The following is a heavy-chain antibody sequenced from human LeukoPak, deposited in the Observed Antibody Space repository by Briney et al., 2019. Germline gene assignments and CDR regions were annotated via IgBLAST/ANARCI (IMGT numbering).Heavy chain of an antibody. J-gene: IGHJ4*02. CDR1: GDSISSGDYY. CDR3: ARGRFYSSGWYGFKNYFDY. CDR2: ISSSGST. V-gene: IGHV4-61*02. Sequence: SETLSLTCTVSGDSISSGDYYWSWIRQPAGKGLEWIGRISSSGSTNYNPSLKSRVTISVDTSKNQFSLKLSSVTAADTAVYYCARGRFYSSGWYGFKNYFDYWGQGTLVTVSS. D-gene: IGHD6-19*01.